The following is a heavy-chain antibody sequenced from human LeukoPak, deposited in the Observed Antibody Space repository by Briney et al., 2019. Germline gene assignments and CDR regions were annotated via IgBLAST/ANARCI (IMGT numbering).Heavy chain of an antibody. Sequence: GGSLRLSCAASGFTFSSYAMSRVRQAPGKGLEWVLAISGSGGSTYYADSVKGRFTISRDNSKNTLYLQMNSLRAEDTAVYYCAKDPGIAAGRGYYFHYWGQGTLVTVSS. J-gene: IGHJ4*02. CDR3: AKDPGIAAGRGYYFHY. V-gene: IGHV3-23*01. D-gene: IGHD6-13*01. CDR1: GFTFSSYA. CDR2: ISGSGGST.